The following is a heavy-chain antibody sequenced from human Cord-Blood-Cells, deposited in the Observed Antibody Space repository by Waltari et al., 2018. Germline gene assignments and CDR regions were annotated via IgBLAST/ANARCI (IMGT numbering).Heavy chain of an antibody. CDR2: ISSSSSYI. V-gene: IGHV3-21*01. Sequence: EVQLVESGGGLVKPGGSLRLSCAASGFTFSSYSMNWVRQAPGKGLEWVSSISSSSSYIYYADAVEGRFTISRDNAKNSLYLQMNRLRAEDTAVDYCARGGWYFDLWGRGTLVTVSS. D-gene: IGHD3-16*01. J-gene: IGHJ2*01. CDR3: ARGGWYFDL. CDR1: GFTFSSYS.